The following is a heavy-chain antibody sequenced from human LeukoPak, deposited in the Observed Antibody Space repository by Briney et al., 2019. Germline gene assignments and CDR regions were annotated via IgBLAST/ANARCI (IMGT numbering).Heavy chain of an antibody. CDR1: GFTFSSYG. CDR2: IRYDGSNK. Sequence: SGGSLRLSCAASGFTFSSYGMHWVRQAPGKGLEWVAFIRYDGSNKYYADSVKGRFTISRDNSKNTLYLQMNSLRAEDTAVYYCARDEGIFGVVTTPTFDYWGQGTLVTVSS. CDR3: ARDEGIFGVVTTPTFDY. J-gene: IGHJ4*02. V-gene: IGHV3-30*02. D-gene: IGHD3-3*01.